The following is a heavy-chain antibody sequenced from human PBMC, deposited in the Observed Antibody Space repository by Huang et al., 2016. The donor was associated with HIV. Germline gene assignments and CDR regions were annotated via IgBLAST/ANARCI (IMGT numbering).Heavy chain of an antibody. V-gene: IGHV3-30*03. CDR2: ISYDGRKK. CDR3: ALKGDSSGWEYFRH. Sequence: QVQLVESGGGVVQPGRSLRLSCAASGFLFSNYGMHWVRQAPGKGLEWVALISYDGRKKDYTDSVKGRFSISRDNSKNTLYLQMNSLRAEDTAVYYCALKGDSSGWEYFRHWGQGTLVTVSS. J-gene: IGHJ1*01. D-gene: IGHD6-19*01. CDR1: GFLFSNYG.